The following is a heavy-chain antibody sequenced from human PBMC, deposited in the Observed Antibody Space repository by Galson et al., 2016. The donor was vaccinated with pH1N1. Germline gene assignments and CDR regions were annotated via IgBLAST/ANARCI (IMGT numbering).Heavy chain of an antibody. J-gene: IGHJ3*02. V-gene: IGHV5-51*03. CDR2: VNPGGSTI. CDR1: GYRFTCYW. D-gene: IGHD4-17*01. CDR3: ARQYDFGDYRGNAFDI. Sequence: QSGAEVKKPGESLKISCKASGYRFTCYWIAWVRQVPGKGLEWVGVVNPGGSTIRYGPPFQGQVTISSDKSINTAYLQWISLKASDTATYYCARQYDFGDYRGNAFDIWGQGTMVIVSS.